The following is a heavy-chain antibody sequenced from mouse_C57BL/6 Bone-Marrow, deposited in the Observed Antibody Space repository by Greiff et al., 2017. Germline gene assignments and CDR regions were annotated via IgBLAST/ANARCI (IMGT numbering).Heavy chain of an antibody. V-gene: IGHV1-55*01. CDR1: GYTFTSYW. D-gene: IGHD4-1*01. CDR2: IYPGSGST. CDR3: ANGDGAY. J-gene: IGHJ3*01. Sequence: QVHVKQPGAELVKPGASVKMSCKASGYTFTSYWITWVKQRPGQGLEWIGDIYPGSGSTNYNEKFKSKATLTVDTSSSTAYMQLSSLTSEDSAVYYCANGDGAYWGQGTLVTVSA.